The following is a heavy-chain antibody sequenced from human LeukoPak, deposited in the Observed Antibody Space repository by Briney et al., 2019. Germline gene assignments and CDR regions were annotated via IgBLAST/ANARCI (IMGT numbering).Heavy chain of an antibody. D-gene: IGHD6-13*01. J-gene: IGHJ5*02. V-gene: IGHV4-59*01. CDR3: ARVNIVAGWFDP. CDR2: IYYGGST. CDR1: GVSISSNY. Sequence: SETLSLTCTVSGVSISSNYWSWIRQPPGKGLEWIGYIYYGGSTNYNPSLKSRVTISVDTSKNHFSLKLSSVTAADTAVYYCARVNIVAGWFDPWGQGTPVTVSS.